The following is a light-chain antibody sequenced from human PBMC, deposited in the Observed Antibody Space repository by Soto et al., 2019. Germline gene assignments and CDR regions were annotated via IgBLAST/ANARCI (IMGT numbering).Light chain of an antibody. CDR1: QSVSSN. V-gene: IGKV3-15*01. CDR3: PPCDDWGWT. J-gene: IGKJ1*01. CDR2: GAS. Sequence: MAESQTSVSVPAGERATLPWRASQSVSSNLAWYQQKPGQAPRLLIYGASRRATGFPARFLCSGARPACTLCGIGLPAEEVVLYMCPPCDDWGWTFRLGTKVDIK.